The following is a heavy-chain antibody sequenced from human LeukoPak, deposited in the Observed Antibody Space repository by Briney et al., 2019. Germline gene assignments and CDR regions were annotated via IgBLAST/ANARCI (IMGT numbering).Heavy chain of an antibody. CDR2: IIPILGIA. J-gene: IGHJ4*02. CDR1: GGTFSSYA. D-gene: IGHD5-12*01. Sequence: SVKVSCKASGGTFSSYAISWVRQAPGQGLEWMGRIIPILGIANYAQKFQGRVTITADKSTSTAYMELSSLRSEDTAVYYCARGGYGADYFDYWGQGTLVTVSS. CDR3: ARGGYGADYFDY. V-gene: IGHV1-69*04.